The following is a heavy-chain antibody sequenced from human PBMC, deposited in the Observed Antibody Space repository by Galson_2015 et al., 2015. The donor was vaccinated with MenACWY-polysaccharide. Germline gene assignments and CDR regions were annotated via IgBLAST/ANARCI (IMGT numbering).Heavy chain of an antibody. CDR2: IKQDGSEK. J-gene: IGHJ4*02. Sequence: PLRLSCAASGFTFSSYWMSWVRQAPGKGLEWVANIKQDGSEKYYVDSVKGRFTISRDNAKNSLYLQMNSLRAEDTAVYYCARIGDIVVVPAAIPFDYWGQGTLVTVSS. CDR1: GFTFSSYW. D-gene: IGHD2-2*01. CDR3: ARIGDIVVVPAAIPFDY. V-gene: IGHV3-7*01.